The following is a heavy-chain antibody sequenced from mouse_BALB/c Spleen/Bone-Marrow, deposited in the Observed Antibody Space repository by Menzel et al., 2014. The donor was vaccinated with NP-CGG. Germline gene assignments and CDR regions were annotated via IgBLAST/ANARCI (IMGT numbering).Heavy chain of an antibody. J-gene: IGHJ2*01. D-gene: IGHD2-14*01. CDR2: IHPNSGNT. Sequence: QVQLKDSGSVLVRPGASVKLSCKASGYTFTSSWMHWAKQRPGQGPEWIGEIHPNSGNTNYNEKFKGKATLTVDTSSSTAYVDLSSLTSEGSAVYYCARHYRYAYYFDYWGQGTTLTVSS. CDR3: ARHYRYAYYFDY. V-gene: IGHV1S130*01. CDR1: GYTFTSSW.